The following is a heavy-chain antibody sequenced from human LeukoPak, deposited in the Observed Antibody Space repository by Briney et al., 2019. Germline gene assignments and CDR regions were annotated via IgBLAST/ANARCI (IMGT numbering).Heavy chain of an antibody. Sequence: QPGGSLRLSCAGSGFTFSSYAMSWVRQAPGKGLEWVSAISDTGATTYDADSVKGRFTISRDNSRSTLYLQMNSLRAEDTALHYCAKDTSIGRYCTNGVCSPFDYWGQGTLVTVSS. CDR1: GFTFSSYA. J-gene: IGHJ4*02. CDR3: AKDTSIGRYCTNGVCSPFDY. D-gene: IGHD2-8*01. CDR2: ISDTGATT. V-gene: IGHV3-23*01.